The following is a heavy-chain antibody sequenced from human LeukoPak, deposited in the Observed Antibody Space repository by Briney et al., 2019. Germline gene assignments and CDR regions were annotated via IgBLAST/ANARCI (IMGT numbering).Heavy chain of an antibody. Sequence: ASVKVSCKASGYTFTGYYMHWVRQAPGQGLEWMGWINPNSGGTNYAQKFQGRVTMARDTSTSTAYMELSRLRSDDTAVYYCFTYYYDSSGYYRGVIDYWGQGTLVTVSS. CDR1: GYTFTGYY. CDR2: INPNSGGT. V-gene: IGHV1-2*02. D-gene: IGHD3-22*01. J-gene: IGHJ4*02. CDR3: FTYYYDSSGYYRGVIDY.